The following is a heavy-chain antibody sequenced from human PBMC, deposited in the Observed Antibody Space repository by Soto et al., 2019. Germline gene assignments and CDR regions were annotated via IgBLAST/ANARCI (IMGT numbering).Heavy chain of an antibody. V-gene: IGHV3-23*01. CDR2: VSAGGGNT. CDR1: GFTFSTFA. Sequence: GGSLRLSCAASGFTFSTFAMSWVRQAPGKGLEWVSGVSAGGGNTFYADSVKGRFTISRDNSKNMLFLQMNSLRVEDTAVYYCAKEGGNDYDADLDYWGQGTLVTVSS. J-gene: IGHJ4*02. D-gene: IGHD4-17*01. CDR3: AKEGGNDYDADLDY.